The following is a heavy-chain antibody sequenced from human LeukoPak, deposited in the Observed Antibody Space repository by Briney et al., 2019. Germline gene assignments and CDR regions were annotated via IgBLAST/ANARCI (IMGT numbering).Heavy chain of an antibody. Sequence: ASVKVSCKASGYTFPGYYMHWVRQAPGQGLEWMGWINPNSGGTNYAQKFQGRVTMTRDTSISTAYMELSRLRSDDTAVYYCATCIVGATPVLDYWGQGTLVTVSS. CDR1: GYTFPGYY. CDR2: INPNSGGT. V-gene: IGHV1-2*02. CDR3: ATCIVGATPVLDY. J-gene: IGHJ4*02. D-gene: IGHD1-26*01.